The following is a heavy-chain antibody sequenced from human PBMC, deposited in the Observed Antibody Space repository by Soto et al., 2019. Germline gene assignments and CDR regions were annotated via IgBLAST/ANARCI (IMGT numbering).Heavy chain of an antibody. V-gene: IGHV4-59*01. D-gene: IGHD1-7*01. CDR3: ARVYNWNYDY. Sequence: SETLSLTYTVSCASISSYYWSWIRQPPGKGLGWIGYIYYSGSPTFTPSIKSRVTISVHTSNNQFSLYLSSVTAADTAVYYCARVYNWNYDYWGQGNLVTVSS. J-gene: IGHJ4*02. CDR1: CASISSYY. CDR2: IYYSGSP.